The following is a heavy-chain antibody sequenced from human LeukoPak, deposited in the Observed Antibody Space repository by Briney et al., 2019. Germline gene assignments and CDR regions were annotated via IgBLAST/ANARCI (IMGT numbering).Heavy chain of an antibody. V-gene: IGHV1-18*01. CDR1: GYTFINYG. Sequence: ASVKVSCKASGYTFINYGITWVRQAPGQGLEWMGWISAYNGNTNYAQKLQGRATMTTDTSTSTAYMELRSLRSDDTAVYYCARGLRDRDAGDYWGQGTLVTVSS. J-gene: IGHJ4*02. D-gene: IGHD1-14*01. CDR3: ARGLRDRDAGDY. CDR2: ISAYNGNT.